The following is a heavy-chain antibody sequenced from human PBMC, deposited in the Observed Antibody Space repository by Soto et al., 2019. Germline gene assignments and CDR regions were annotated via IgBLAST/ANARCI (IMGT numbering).Heavy chain of an antibody. V-gene: IGHV1-18*01. J-gene: IGHJ6*02. Sequence: ASVKVSCKASGYTFTSYGISWVRQAPGQGLEWMGWISAYNGNTNYAQKLQGRVTMTTDTSTSTAYMELRSLRSDDTAVYYCARGRGCSGGSCHSFGRFYYYGMDVWGQGTTVTVSS. CDR2: ISAYNGNT. D-gene: IGHD2-15*01. CDR3: ARGRGCSGGSCHSFGRFYYYGMDV. CDR1: GYTFTSYG.